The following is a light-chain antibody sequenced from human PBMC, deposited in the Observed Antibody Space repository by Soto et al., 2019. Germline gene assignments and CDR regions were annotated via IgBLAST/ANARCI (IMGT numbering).Light chain of an antibody. CDR2: KAS. CDR1: QSISSW. J-gene: IGKJ1*01. Sequence: IHISQSPSTLSASEGDRVTITCRASQSISSWLAWYQQKPGKAPKLLIYKASSLESGVPSRFSGSGSGTEFTLTISSLQPDDFATYYCQQYNSYWTFGQGTKVDIK. CDR3: QQYNSYWT. V-gene: IGKV1-5*03.